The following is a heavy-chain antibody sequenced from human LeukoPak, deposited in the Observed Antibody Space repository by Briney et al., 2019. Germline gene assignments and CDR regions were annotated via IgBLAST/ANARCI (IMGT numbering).Heavy chain of an antibody. CDR1: GGSISSYY. Sequence: SETLSLTCTVSGGSISSYYWSWIRQPPGEGLEWIGYIYYSGSTNNNPSLKSRVTISVDTSKKQCSLKLSSVTAADTAVYYCARGGAMTPAYWGQGTLVTVSS. D-gene: IGHD4-17*01. V-gene: IGHV4-59*08. CDR3: ARGGAMTPAY. J-gene: IGHJ4*02. CDR2: IYYSGST.